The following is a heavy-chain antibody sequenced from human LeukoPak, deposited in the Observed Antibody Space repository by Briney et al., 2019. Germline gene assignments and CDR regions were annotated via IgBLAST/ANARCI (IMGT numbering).Heavy chain of an antibody. Sequence: GGSLRLSCAASGLTVSSNHMSWVRQAPGKGLEWVSLIKSDGTTEYADSVKGRLTISRDNSKNTLFLQMNSLRVEDTAVYYCARLRRGYWGRGTPVTVSS. V-gene: IGHV3-53*01. CDR2: IKSDGTT. CDR3: ARLRRGY. CDR1: GLTVSSNH. J-gene: IGHJ4*02.